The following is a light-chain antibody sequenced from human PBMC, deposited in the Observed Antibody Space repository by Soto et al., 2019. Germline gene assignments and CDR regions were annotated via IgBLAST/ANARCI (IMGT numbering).Light chain of an antibody. V-gene: IGKV3-11*01. J-gene: IGKJ4*01. Sequence: EIVLTQSPDTLSLSPGERATLSCRASQSIRTYLAWYQQKPGQSPRLLVYDAVNRAAGAPDRFSGSGSGTDFTLTISSLEPEDSAVYVCQQRSDWPPLTFGGGTKVEIK. CDR1: QSIRTY. CDR2: DAV. CDR3: QQRSDWPPLT.